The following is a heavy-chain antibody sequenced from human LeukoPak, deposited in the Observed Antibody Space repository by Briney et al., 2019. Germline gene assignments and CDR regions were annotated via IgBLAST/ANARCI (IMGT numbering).Heavy chain of an antibody. D-gene: IGHD1-26*01. CDR2: IYSGGST. J-gene: IGHJ6*02. CDR3: ARELGGSYFYDYGMDV. Sequence: GGSLRLSCAASGFTVSSNYMSWVRQAPGKGLEWVSVIYSGGSTYYADSVKGRFTISRDNSKNTLYLQMNSLRAEDTAVYYCARELGGSYFYDYGMDVWGRGTTATVSS. V-gene: IGHV3-66*01. CDR1: GFTVSSNY.